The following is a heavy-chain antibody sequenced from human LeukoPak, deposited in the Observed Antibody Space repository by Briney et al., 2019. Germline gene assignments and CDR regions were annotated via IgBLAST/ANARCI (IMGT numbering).Heavy chain of an antibody. CDR3: ARAPVRGAVAGVDY. CDR2: LYDGGTT. J-gene: IGHJ4*02. D-gene: IGHD6-19*01. CDR1: GFTVSSHF. Sequence: GGSLRLSCAASGFTVSSHFMSWVRQAPGKGLEWVSVLYDGGTTKYPDSVKGRFTISRDNSKNTLYLQMNSLRGEDTAVYYCARAPVRGAVAGVDYWGQGTLVTVSS. V-gene: IGHV3-53*05.